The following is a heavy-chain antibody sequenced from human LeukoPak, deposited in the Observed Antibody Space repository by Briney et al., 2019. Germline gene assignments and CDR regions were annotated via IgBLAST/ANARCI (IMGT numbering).Heavy chain of an antibody. CDR3: ARAYDFWSGYGDY. D-gene: IGHD3-3*01. Sequence: GGSLRLSCAASGFTFSSYGIHWVRQAPGKGLEWVAVIWYDGSNKYYADSVKGRFTISRDNSKNTLYLQMNSLRAEDTAVYYCARAYDFWSGYGDYWGQGTLVTVSS. CDR2: IWYDGSNK. V-gene: IGHV3-33*01. J-gene: IGHJ4*02. CDR1: GFTFSSYG.